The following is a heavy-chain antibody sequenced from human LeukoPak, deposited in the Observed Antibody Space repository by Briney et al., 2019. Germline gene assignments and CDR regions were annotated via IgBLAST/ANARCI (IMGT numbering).Heavy chain of an antibody. J-gene: IGHJ6*03. CDR2: ISYDGSNK. Sequence: GGSLRLSCAASGFIFSSYGMHWVRQAPGKGLEWVAVISYDGSNKYYADSVKGRFTISRDNSKNTLYLQMNSLRAEDTAVYYCAKAFGYYYYYMDVWGKGTTVTISS. CDR3: AKAFGYYYYYMDV. CDR1: GFIFSSYG. D-gene: IGHD3-16*01. V-gene: IGHV3-33*05.